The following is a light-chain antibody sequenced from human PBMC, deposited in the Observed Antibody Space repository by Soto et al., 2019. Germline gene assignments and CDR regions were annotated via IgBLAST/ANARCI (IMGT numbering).Light chain of an antibody. Sequence: EILLTQSPATLSLSPGERATLSCRASQNVGGYLAWYQQKPGQAPRLLISDASNRAAGIPARFSGIGSGTDFTLTISSLEPEDFAVYYCQQRNSWPLTFGGGNNLDIK. CDR2: DAS. CDR1: QNVGGY. CDR3: QQRNSWPLT. J-gene: IGKJ4*01. V-gene: IGKV3-11*01.